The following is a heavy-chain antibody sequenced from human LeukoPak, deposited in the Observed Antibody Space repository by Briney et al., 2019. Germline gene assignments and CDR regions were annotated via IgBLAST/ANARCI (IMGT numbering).Heavy chain of an antibody. CDR1: GGSISSSSYY. D-gene: IGHD1-26*01. J-gene: IGHJ4*02. Sequence: SETLSLTCTVSGGSISSSSYYWGWIRQPPGKGLEWIGSIYYSGSTYYNPSLESRVTISVDTSKNQFSLKLSSVTAADTAVYYCARKYSGSYLHHFDYWGQGTLVTVSS. V-gene: IGHV4-39*01. CDR3: ARKYSGSYLHHFDY. CDR2: IYYSGST.